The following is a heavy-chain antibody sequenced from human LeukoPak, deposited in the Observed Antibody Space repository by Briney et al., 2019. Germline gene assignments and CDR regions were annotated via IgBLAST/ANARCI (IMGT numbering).Heavy chain of an antibody. CDR3: AKEEAYDSSGYYYFDY. Sequence: TGGSLRLSCAASGFTFSSYGMHWVRQAPGKGLEWVAFIRYDGSNKYYADSVKGRFTISRDNSKNTLYLQMNSLRAEDTAAYYCAKEEAYDSSGYYYFDYWGQGTLVTVSS. V-gene: IGHV3-30*02. CDR1: GFTFSSYG. J-gene: IGHJ4*02. CDR2: IRYDGSNK. D-gene: IGHD3-22*01.